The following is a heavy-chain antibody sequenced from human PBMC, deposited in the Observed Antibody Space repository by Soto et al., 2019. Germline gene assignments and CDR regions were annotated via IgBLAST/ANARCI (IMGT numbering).Heavy chain of an antibody. D-gene: IGHD6-13*01. CDR3: ARQVAAAGADDY. J-gene: IGHJ4*02. Sequence: AETLSLTCTVSGGSISSSSYYWGWIRQPPGKGLEWIGSIYYSGSTYYSPSLKSRVTISVDTSKNQFSLRLSSVTAADTAVYYCARQVAAAGADDYWGQGTLVAVSS. CDR1: GGSISSSSYY. CDR2: IYYSGST. V-gene: IGHV4-39*01.